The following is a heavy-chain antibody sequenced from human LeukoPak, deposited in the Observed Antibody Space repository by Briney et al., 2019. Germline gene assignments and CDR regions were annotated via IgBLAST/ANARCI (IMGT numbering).Heavy chain of an antibody. V-gene: IGHV1-2*02. CDR1: GYTFTGYY. Sequence: VASVKVSCKASGYTFTGYYMHWVRQAPGQGLEWMGWINPNSGGTNYAQKFQGRVTMTRDTSITTAYMELSRLRSDDTAVYYCAREPPDTVTKDYWGQGTLVTVSS. CDR3: AREPPDTVTKDY. D-gene: IGHD4-17*01. J-gene: IGHJ4*02. CDR2: INPNSGGT.